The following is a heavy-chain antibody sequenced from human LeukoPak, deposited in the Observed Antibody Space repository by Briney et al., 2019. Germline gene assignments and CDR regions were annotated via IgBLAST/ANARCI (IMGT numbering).Heavy chain of an antibody. CDR2: IHNDGTNK. J-gene: IGHJ4*02. V-gene: IGHV3-30*02. CDR3: YHCTYINCYTQY. D-gene: IGHD2-2*02. CDR1: GFTFSSYA. Sequence: PGGSLRLSCAASGFTFSSYAMSWVRQAPGKGLDWVSFIHNDGTNKYYADSVEGRFTISRDNSKNMLYLQMNSLRPEDTAVYYCYHCTYINCYTQYWGQGTLVTVSS.